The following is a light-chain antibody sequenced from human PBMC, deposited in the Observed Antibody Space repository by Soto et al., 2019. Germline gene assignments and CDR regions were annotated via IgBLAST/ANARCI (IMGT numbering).Light chain of an antibody. Sequence: DMQMTQSPYTLSASVGDRVTITCRASQSISSWLAWYQQKPGKAPKLLIYKASSLESGVPSRFSGSGSGTEFTLTISSLQPDDVATYYCQQCDTYSGTFGQGTKVDI. CDR2: KAS. V-gene: IGKV1-5*03. CDR3: QQCDTYSGT. J-gene: IGKJ1*01. CDR1: QSISSW.